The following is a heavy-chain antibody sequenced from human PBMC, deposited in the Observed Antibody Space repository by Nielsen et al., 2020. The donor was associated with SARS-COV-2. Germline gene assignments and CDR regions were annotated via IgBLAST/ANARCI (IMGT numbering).Heavy chain of an antibody. Sequence: GGSLRLSCAASGFTFDDYAMHWVRQAPGKGLEWVSGIVGNGGRTHYADSVEGRFIISRDNSKSTLYLQMNSLRAEDTAVYYCAKASHSSDWLRAAADFWGQGTLVTVSS. CDR3: AKASHSSDWLRAAADF. CDR1: GFTFDDYA. D-gene: IGHD6-13*01. V-gene: IGHV3-23*01. J-gene: IGHJ4*02. CDR2: IVGNGGRT.